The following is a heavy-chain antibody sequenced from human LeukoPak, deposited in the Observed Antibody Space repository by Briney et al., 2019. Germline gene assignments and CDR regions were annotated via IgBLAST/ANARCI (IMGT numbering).Heavy chain of an antibody. D-gene: IGHD1-14*01. CDR3: AKTGFQFGNYYYYMDV. V-gene: IGHV3-30*02. CDR2: VRDDGSNK. CDR1: GFTFSNYG. J-gene: IGHJ6*03. Sequence: GESLRLSCAASGFTFSNYGMHWVRQAPGKGLEWVAFVRDDGSNKYYADSVKGRFTISRDNSKNTLYLQMNSLRIEDTAVYFCAKTGFQFGNYYYYMDVWGKGTKVTASS.